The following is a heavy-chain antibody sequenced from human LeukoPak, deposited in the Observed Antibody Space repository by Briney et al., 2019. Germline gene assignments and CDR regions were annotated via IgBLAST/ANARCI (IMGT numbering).Heavy chain of an antibody. CDR1: GFTFSSHS. CDR2: ISSSSSYI. CDR3: ARCPMRDGSGYSAYYFDY. D-gene: IGHD3-22*01. Sequence: PGGSLRLSCAASGFTFSSHSLNWVRQAPGKGLEWVSSISSSSSYIYYADSVKGRFTISRDNAKNSLYLQMNSLRAEDTAVYYCARCPMRDGSGYSAYYFDYWGQGTLVTVSS. J-gene: IGHJ4*02. V-gene: IGHV3-21*01.